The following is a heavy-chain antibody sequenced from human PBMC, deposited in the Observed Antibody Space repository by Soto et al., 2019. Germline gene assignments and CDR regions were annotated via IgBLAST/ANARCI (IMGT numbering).Heavy chain of an antibody. V-gene: IGHV3-30-3*01. CDR1: GFMFSTYA. CDR2: ISYDGSNK. J-gene: IGHJ6*02. Sequence: PGGSLRLSCAASGFMFSTYAMHWVRQAPGQGLDWVAVISYDGSNKYSADSVKGRLTISRDNSKNTLYLQLNSLTPEDSAVYYCARDLGLSDRYYYYGMDVWGQGTTVTVSS. D-gene: IGHD3-10*01. CDR3: ARDLGLSDRYYYYGMDV.